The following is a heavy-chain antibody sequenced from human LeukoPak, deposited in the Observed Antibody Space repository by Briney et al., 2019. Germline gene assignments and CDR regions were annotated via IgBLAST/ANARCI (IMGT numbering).Heavy chain of an antibody. D-gene: IGHD6-13*01. CDR2: INPSGGGT. CDR3: ARFSVAAAGTGWFDP. Sequence: VASVKVSCKASGYTFSSYYMHWVRQAPGQGLEWMGIINPSGGGTSYAQKFQGRVTMTGDTSTSTVYMDLSSLRSEDTAMYYCARFSVAAAGTGWFDPWGQGTLVTVSA. J-gene: IGHJ5*02. CDR1: GYTFSSYY. V-gene: IGHV1-46*01.